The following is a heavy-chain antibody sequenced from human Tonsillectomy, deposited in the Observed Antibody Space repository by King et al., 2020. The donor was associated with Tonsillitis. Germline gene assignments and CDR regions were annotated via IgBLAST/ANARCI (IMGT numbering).Heavy chain of an antibody. J-gene: IGHJ4*02. CDR3: TTVGVAVAGTLSVDY. CDR1: GFTFSNAW. CDR2: IKRKTDGGTT. D-gene: IGHD6-19*01. Sequence: VQLVESGGGLVKPGGSLRLSWAASGFTFSNAWMNWVRPAPGKGMEWDGRIKRKTDGGTTDYVASVKGRFTRSRDDSQNTLYRQMNSLKNEDTAVDYCTTVGVAVAGTLSVDYWGQGTLVTVST. V-gene: IGHV3-15*07.